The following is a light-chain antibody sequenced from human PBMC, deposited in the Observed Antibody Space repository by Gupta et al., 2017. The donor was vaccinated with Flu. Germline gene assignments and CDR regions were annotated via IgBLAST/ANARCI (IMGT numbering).Light chain of an antibody. Sequence: DIQLTQSPSSLSASVGDSVTITCRASQGIVTSLAWFQQKPGKAPKSLIYAASTLHSGVPSRFSGSGSGTYFTLTISSLQPEDFATYDCQQHFSASLTCAGGPKWEIK. CDR1: QGIVTS. CDR3: QQHFSASLT. J-gene: IGKJ4*01. V-gene: IGKV1-16*01. CDR2: AAS.